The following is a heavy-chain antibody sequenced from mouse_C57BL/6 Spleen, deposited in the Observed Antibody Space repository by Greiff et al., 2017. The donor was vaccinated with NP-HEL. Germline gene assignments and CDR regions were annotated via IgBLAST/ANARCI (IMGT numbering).Heavy chain of an antibody. CDR2: INPNNGGT. J-gene: IGHJ2*01. Sequence: EVQLQQSGPELVKPGASVKISCKASGYTFTDYYMNWVKQSHGKSLEWIGDINPNNGGTSYNQKFKGKATLTVDKSSSTAYMELRSLTSEDSAVYYCARNFITGFDYWGQGTTLTVSS. V-gene: IGHV1-26*01. CDR3: ARNFITGFDY. CDR1: GYTFTDYY. D-gene: IGHD1-1*01.